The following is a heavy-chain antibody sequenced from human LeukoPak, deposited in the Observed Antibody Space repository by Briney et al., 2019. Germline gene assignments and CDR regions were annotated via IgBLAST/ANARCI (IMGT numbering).Heavy chain of an antibody. CDR1: GYTLTELS. Sequence: ASVKVSCKVSGYTLTELSMHWVRQAPGKGLEWMGGFDPEDGETIYAQKFQGRVTMTEDTSTDTAYMELSSLRSEDTAVYYCATVVGHYYDSSGYYEKGGFDYWGQGTLVTVSS. D-gene: IGHD3-22*01. CDR3: ATVVGHYYDSSGYYEKGGFDY. V-gene: IGHV1-24*01. CDR2: FDPEDGET. J-gene: IGHJ4*02.